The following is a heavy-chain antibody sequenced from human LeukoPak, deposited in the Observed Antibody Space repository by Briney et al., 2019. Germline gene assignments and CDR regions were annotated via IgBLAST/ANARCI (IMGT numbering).Heavy chain of an antibody. CDR3: ATGYSDKGYFAFDY. CDR2: IYYSGST. Sequence: SETLSLTCTVSGDSISSNSYYWGWIRQPPGTGLEWIGSIYYSGSTYYNPSLKSRVTMSVDTSKNQFSLKLSSVTAADTAVYFCATGYSDKGYFAFDYWGQGTLVTVSS. CDR1: GDSISSNSYY. D-gene: IGHD3-22*01. V-gene: IGHV4-39*07. J-gene: IGHJ4*02.